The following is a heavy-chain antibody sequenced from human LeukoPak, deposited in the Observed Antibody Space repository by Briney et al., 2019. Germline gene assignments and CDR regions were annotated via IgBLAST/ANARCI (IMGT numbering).Heavy chain of an antibody. CDR2: IIPIFGTA. J-gene: IGHJ4*02. V-gene: IGHV1-69*13. CDR3: ARAHHYYDSSGPFDY. CDR1: GGTFSSYA. Sequence: SVKVSCKASGGTFSSYAISWVRQAPGQGLEWMGGIIPIFGTANYAQKFQGRVTITADESTSTAYMELRSLRSDDTAVYYCARAHHYYDSSGPFDYWGQGTLVTVSS. D-gene: IGHD3-22*01.